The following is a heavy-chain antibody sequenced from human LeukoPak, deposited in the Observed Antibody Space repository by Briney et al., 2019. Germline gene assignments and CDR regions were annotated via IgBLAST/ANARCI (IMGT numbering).Heavy chain of an antibody. D-gene: IGHD6-19*01. CDR3: ARDLQWNALDP. V-gene: IGHV3-7*04. CDR1: GFTFSHYW. J-gene: IGHJ5*02. Sequence: GGSLRLSCTASGFTFSHYWMTWVRQAPGKGLEWVAHIEQNGGEQYYVDSVRGRFTISRVNAKNSLFLQMNSLRDEDTAVYYCARDLQWNALDPWGQGTLVTVSS. CDR2: IEQNGGEQ.